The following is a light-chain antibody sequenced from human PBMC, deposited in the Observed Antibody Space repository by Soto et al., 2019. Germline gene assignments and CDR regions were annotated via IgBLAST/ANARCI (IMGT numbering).Light chain of an antibody. CDR2: DAS. V-gene: IGKV3-11*01. CDR3: QQHSQCPPYT. Sequence: PGERATLYFRASQCVSTALVWYQHTHGQHPSLLIFDASIRATDIPDRFSGSGSVTAFTLTTSSLEPEDFAVYYCQQHSQCPPYTFGQGTKLEIK. J-gene: IGKJ2*01. CDR1: QCVSTA.